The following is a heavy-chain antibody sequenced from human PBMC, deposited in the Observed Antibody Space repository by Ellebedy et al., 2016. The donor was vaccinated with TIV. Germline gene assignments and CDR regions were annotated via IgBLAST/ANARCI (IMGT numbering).Heavy chain of an antibody. Sequence: SETLSLXXTVSGGSISSYYWSWIRQPPGKGLEWIGYIYYSGSTNYNPSLKSRVTISVDTSKNQFSLKLSSVTAADTAVYYCARGGWNYAVDYWGQGTLVTVSS. CDR3: ARGGWNYAVDY. D-gene: IGHD1-7*01. V-gene: IGHV4-59*13. CDR1: GGSISSYY. J-gene: IGHJ4*02. CDR2: IYYSGST.